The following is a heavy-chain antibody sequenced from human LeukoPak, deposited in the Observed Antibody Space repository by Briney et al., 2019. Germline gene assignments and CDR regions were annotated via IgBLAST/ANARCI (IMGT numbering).Heavy chain of an antibody. V-gene: IGHV2-70*01. Sequence: SGPTLVNPTQTLTLTCTFSGFSLSTNGMCVSWIRQPPGKALEWLAHIDWDDDKYYSTSLKTRLTISKDTSKKQVVLTMTNMDPVDTATYYCARTIKPYYDILTGYYNSEYYYGMDVWGQGTTVTVSS. CDR3: ARTIKPYYDILTGYYNSEYYYGMDV. D-gene: IGHD3-9*01. CDR1: GFSLSTNGMC. CDR2: IDWDDDK. J-gene: IGHJ6*02.